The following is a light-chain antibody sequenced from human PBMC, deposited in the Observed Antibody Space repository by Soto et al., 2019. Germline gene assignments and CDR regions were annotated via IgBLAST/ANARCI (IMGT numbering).Light chain of an antibody. Sequence: SVLTQPASVFGSPGQSITISCTGTSSDVGGYNFVSWYQQHPGKAPKLMIYEVSNRPSGVSNRFSGSKSGNTASLTISGLQPEDEADYYCSSYTTSSTVVFGTGTKVTVL. CDR3: SSYTTSSTVV. V-gene: IGLV2-14*03. J-gene: IGLJ1*01. CDR1: SSDVGGYNF. CDR2: EVS.